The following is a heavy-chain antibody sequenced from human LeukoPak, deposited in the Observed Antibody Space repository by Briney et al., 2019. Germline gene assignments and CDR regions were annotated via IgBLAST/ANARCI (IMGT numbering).Heavy chain of an antibody. V-gene: IGHV3-7*01. CDR1: GFTFSSYW. Sequence: GGSLRLSCAASGFTFSSYWMSWVRQAPGKGLEWVANIKQDGSEKYYVDSVKGRFTISRDNAKNSLYLQMNSLRAEDTAVYYCAREDVTGTLNWFDPWGQGTLVTVSS. CDR3: AREDVTGTLNWFDP. J-gene: IGHJ5*02. CDR2: IKQDGSEK. D-gene: IGHD1-20*01.